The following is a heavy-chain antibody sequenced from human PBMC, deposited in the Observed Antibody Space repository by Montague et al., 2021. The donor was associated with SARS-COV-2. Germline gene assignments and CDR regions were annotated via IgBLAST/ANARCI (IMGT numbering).Heavy chain of an antibody. CDR1: GGSISSNLFY. CDR3: ARHVDPCGGNCRIWYFDL. Sequence: SESQSLTCTVSGGSISSNLFYWGWIRQTPGKALEWIGDISYTGSTYYNPSLKSRVTVAVDTSTNQFSLRLSSLTAADTAMYYCARHVDPCGGNCRIWYFDLWGRGSLVTVSS. D-gene: IGHD4-23*01. V-gene: IGHV4-39*01. CDR2: ISYTGST. J-gene: IGHJ2*01.